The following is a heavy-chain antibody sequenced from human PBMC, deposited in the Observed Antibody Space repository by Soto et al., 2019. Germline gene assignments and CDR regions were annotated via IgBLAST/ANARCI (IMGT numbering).Heavy chain of an antibody. D-gene: IGHD3-10*01. CDR1: GFSLSTGVG. Sequence: QITLKESGPTLVKPTQTLTLTCTFSGFSLSTGVGVGWIRQPPGKALECLALIYWDDDKRYSSSLKSRLTITKDTSKNQEVLIMTNMDPVDTATYYCAHKAYYGSGSLDYWGQGILVTVSS. V-gene: IGHV2-5*02. CDR3: AHKAYYGSGSLDY. J-gene: IGHJ4*02. CDR2: IYWDDDK.